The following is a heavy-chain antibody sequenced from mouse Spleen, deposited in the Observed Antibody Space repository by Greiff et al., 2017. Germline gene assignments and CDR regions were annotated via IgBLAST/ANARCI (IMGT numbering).Heavy chain of an antibody. V-gene: IGHV1S81*02. D-gene: IGHD1-1*01. Sequence: QVQLQQPGAELVKPGASVKLSCKASGYTFTSYWMHWVKQRPGQGLEWIGEINPSNGRTNYNEKFKSKATLTVDKSSSTAYMQLSSLTSEDSAVYYCARDYGSSSPFAYWGQGTLVTVSA. CDR3: ARDYGSSSPFAY. CDR2: INPSNGRT. J-gene: IGHJ3*01. CDR1: GYTFTSYW.